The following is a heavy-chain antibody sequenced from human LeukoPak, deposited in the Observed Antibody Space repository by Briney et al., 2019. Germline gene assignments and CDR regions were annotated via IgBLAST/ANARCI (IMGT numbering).Heavy chain of an antibody. Sequence: GGSLRLSCEASGFTFSSYAMNWVRQAPGKGLEWVAIIKYDGSDKYYIDSVKGRFTIYRDNSRNTLYLQMNSLRVEDTAVYYCSIVAVASDFDYWGQGTLVTVSS. CDR1: GFTFSSYA. V-gene: IGHV3-30*03. CDR3: SIVAVASDFDY. J-gene: IGHJ4*02. CDR2: IKYDGSDK. D-gene: IGHD6-19*01.